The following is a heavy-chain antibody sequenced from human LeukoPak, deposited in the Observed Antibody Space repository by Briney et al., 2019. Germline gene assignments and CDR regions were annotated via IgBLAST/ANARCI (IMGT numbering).Heavy chain of an antibody. D-gene: IGHD5-12*01. CDR1: GFTFSTYA. Sequence: GGSLRLSCAASGFTFSTYAMTWVRQAPGKGLEWVSGISSSGVSTYYADSVKGRFTISRDSSRNTLYLQMNSLRAEDTAVYYCAKSLLYMVARFDYWGQGTLVTVSS. V-gene: IGHV3-23*01. J-gene: IGHJ4*02. CDR3: AKSLLYMVARFDY. CDR2: ISSSGVST.